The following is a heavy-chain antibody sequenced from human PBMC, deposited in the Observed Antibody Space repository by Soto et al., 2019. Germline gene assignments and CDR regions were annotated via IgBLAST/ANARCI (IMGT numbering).Heavy chain of an antibody. CDR1: GGTLSSYA. Sequence: GASVKVSCKASGGTLSSYAISWVRQAPGQGLEWMGGIIPIFGTANYAQKFQGRVTITADESTSTAYMELSSLRSEDTAVYYCARPIAARPRYYYYGMDVWGQGTTVTVSS. D-gene: IGHD6-6*01. CDR3: ARPIAARPRYYYYGMDV. CDR2: IIPIFGTA. V-gene: IGHV1-69*13. J-gene: IGHJ6*02.